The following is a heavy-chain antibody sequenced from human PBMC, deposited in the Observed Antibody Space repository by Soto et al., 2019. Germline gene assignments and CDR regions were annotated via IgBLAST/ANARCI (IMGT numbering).Heavy chain of an antibody. CDR1: GFNFATSA. CDR3: ASVGSGL. Sequence: QKQLVQSGPEVKKPGTSVKVSCKASGFNFATSAVQWVRQARGQGLEWIGWIIVGTGNTNNAQKFRERFTVTRHVSTRTAYLEGRPLISDDTAVYYCASVGSGLWGQGTLVTVSS. J-gene: IGHJ4*02. D-gene: IGHD5-12*01. CDR2: IIVGTGNT. V-gene: IGHV1-58*01.